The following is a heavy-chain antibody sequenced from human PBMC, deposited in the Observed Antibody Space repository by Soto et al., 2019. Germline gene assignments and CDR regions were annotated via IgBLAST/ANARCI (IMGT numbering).Heavy chain of an antibody. D-gene: IGHD3-10*01. CDR2: IYYSGST. CDR1: GGSISSYY. J-gene: IGHJ6*03. V-gene: IGHV4-59*01. CDR3: ARSQLLWFGELSPDYYYYYMDV. Sequence: SETLSLTCTVSGGSISSYYWSWIRQPPGKGLEWIGYIYYSGSTNYNPSLKSRVTISVDTSKNQFSLKLSSVTAADTAVYYCARSQLLWFGELSPDYYYYYMDVWGKGTTVTVSS.